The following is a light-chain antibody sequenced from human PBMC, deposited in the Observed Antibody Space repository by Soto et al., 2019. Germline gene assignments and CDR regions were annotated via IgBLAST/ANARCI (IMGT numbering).Light chain of an antibody. V-gene: IGKV1-39*01. J-gene: IGKJ4*01. CDR3: QQSYSTSLL. CDR2: AAS. CDR1: QSISSY. Sequence: DIQMTQSPSSLSASVGDRVTITCRASQSISSYLNWYQQKPGKAPKLLIYAASSLQSGVPSRFSGSGSGTDFTLTISSLQPEDFATYYCQQSYSTSLLFGGGTKVEIK.